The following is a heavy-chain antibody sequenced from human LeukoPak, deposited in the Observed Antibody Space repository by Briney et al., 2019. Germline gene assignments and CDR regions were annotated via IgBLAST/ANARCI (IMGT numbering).Heavy chain of an antibody. CDR1: GGTFSSYA. CDR3: ARAGCSSTSCYVGEIDY. Sequence: ASVKLSCKASGGTFSSYAISWVRQAPGQGLEWMGGIIPIFGTANYAQKFQGRVTITADKSTSTAYMELSSLRSEDTAVYYCARAGCSSTSCYVGEIDYWGQGTLVTVSS. CDR2: IIPIFGTA. V-gene: IGHV1-69*06. J-gene: IGHJ4*02. D-gene: IGHD2-2*01.